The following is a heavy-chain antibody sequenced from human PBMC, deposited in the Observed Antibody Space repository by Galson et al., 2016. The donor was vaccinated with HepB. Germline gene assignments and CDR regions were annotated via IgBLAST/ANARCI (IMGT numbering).Heavy chain of an antibody. J-gene: IGHJ3*02. CDR3: ARDSSFYNSTTPPGAFDI. CDR2: VSSSGNT. CDR1: GDSIRTHY. Sequence: SETLSLTCSVSGSSVSGDSIRTHYWTWIRQPAGKGLEWVGRVSSSGNTDYSPSLRGRVTMSLDTSQNHFSLLLTSVTAADTAVYFCARDSSFYNSTTPPGAFDIWGQGTMVTVSS. V-gene: IGHV4-4*07. D-gene: IGHD1-1*01.